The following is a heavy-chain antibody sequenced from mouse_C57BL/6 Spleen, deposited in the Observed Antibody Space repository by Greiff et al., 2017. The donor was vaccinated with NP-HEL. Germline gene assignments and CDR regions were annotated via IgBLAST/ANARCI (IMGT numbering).Heavy chain of an antibody. J-gene: IGHJ4*01. CDR1: GYTFTDYY. CDR3: TRWGGYYVYAMDY. V-gene: IGHV1-26*01. D-gene: IGHD2-3*01. Sequence: EVQVVESGPELVKPGASVKISCKASGYTFTDYYMNWVKQSHGKSLEWIGDINPNNGGTSYNQKFKGKATLTVDKSSSTTYMEIRSLTSEDSAVYYCTRWGGYYVYAMDYWGQGTSVTVSS. CDR2: INPNNGGT.